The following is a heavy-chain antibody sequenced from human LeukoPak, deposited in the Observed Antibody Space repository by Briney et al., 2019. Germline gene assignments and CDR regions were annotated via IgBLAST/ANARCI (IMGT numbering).Heavy chain of an antibody. V-gene: IGHV3-23*01. CDR1: GFTFSSYA. CDR2: ISASGGST. Sequence: AGGSLRLSCAASGFTFSSYAMSWVRQAPGKGLEWVSAISASGGSTYYADSVKGRFTISRDNFKNTLYLQMNSLRAEDTAVYYCARETSAFDIWGQGTMVTVSS. J-gene: IGHJ3*02. CDR3: ARETSAFDI.